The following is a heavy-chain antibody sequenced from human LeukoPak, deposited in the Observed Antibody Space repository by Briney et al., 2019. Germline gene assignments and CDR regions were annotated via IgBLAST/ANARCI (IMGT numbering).Heavy chain of an antibody. CDR1: GGSISSSSYY. J-gene: IGHJ6*02. CDR2: IYYSGNT. Sequence: SETLSLTCIVSGGSISSSSYYWGWIRQPPGMGLEWIGSIYYSGNTYYNPSLKSRVTISVDTSKKQFSLKLSSVTAADTAVYYCARHQWPLLGGHYYYYYGMDVWGQGTTVTVSS. D-gene: IGHD6-19*01. CDR3: ARHQWPLLGGHYYYYYGMDV. V-gene: IGHV4-39*01.